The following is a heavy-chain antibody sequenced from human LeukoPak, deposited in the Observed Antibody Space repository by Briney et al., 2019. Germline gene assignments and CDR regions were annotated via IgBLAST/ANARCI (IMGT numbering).Heavy chain of an antibody. J-gene: IGHJ4*02. CDR3: ARDTPVAAAGDFDY. Sequence: GASVKVSCKASGYTFTSYGISWVRQAPGQGLEWMGWISAYNGNTNYAQKLQGRVTMTTDTSTSTAYMELRSLRSDDTAVYYCARDTPVAAAGDFDYWGQGTLDTVSS. V-gene: IGHV1-18*01. CDR1: GYTFTSYG. D-gene: IGHD6-13*01. CDR2: ISAYNGNT.